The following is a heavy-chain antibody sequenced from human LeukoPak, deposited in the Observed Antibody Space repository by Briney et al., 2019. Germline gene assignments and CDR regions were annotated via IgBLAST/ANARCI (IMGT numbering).Heavy chain of an antibody. D-gene: IGHD3-3*01. CDR3: AREPLDFWSGYYYYGMDV. Sequence: GASVKVSCKASGYTFTSYAMHWVRQAPGQRLEWMGWINAGNGNTKYSQKFQGRVTITRDTSASTAYMELSSLRSEDTAVYYCAREPLDFWSGYYYYGMDVWGQGTTVTVSS. CDR1: GYTFTSYA. J-gene: IGHJ6*02. CDR2: INAGNGNT. V-gene: IGHV1-3*01.